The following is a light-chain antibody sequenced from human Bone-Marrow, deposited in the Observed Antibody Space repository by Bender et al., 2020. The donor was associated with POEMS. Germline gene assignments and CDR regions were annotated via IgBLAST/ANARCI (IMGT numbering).Light chain of an antibody. J-gene: IGLJ3*02. Sequence: SFDLTQPPSVSVSPGQPARITCSGDALSKQYSYWYPQSAGQAPVLVISKDTERPSGIPDRFSGPTSGTTVTLTISGVQAEDEGDYYCQSADSSGTYWMFGGGTKLTVL. V-gene: IGLV3-25*03. CDR3: QSADSSGTYWM. CDR2: KDT. CDR1: ALSKQY.